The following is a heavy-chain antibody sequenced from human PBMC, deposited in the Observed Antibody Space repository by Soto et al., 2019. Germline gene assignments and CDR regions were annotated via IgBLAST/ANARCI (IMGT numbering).Heavy chain of an antibody. CDR3: AREGILGLFDAYDL. CDR2: ISTHNGNT. V-gene: IGHV1-18*04. D-gene: IGHD3-3*01. CDR1: VFTSSG. Sequence: ASVKVSCKASVFTSSGISWVRQAPGQRLEWMGWISTHNGNTIYAQKFQGRVIMTMDTSTTTVYMELRSLRPDDTAVYLCAREGILGLFDAYDLWGQGTMVSVSS. J-gene: IGHJ3*01.